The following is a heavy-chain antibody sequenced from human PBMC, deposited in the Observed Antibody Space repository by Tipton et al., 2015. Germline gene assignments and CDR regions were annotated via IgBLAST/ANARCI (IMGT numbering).Heavy chain of an antibody. CDR1: GFTFSPYS. D-gene: IGHD3-10*01. Sequence: SLRLSCAASGFTFSPYSMNWVRQAPGKGLEWVSYIGSSSSTIYYADSVKGRFTISRDNSKNTLSLQMSSLRVEDTAVYYCAEKRGYFGGHGMDVWGQGTTVTVSS. CDR3: AEKRGYFGGHGMDV. V-gene: IGHV3-48*01. CDR2: IGSSSSTI. J-gene: IGHJ6*02.